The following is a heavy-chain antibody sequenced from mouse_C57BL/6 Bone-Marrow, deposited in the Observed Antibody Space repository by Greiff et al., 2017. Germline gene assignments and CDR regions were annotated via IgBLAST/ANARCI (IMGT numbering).Heavy chain of an antibody. Sequence: QVQLQQPGAELVRPGTSVKLSCKASGYTFTSYWMHWVKQRPGQGLEWIGVIDPSDSYTNYNQKFKGKATLTVDTSSSTAYMQLSSLTSEYSAVYYCARSDYWGQGTTLTVSS. CDR2: IDPSDSYT. CDR1: GYTFTSYW. V-gene: IGHV1-59*01. J-gene: IGHJ2*01. CDR3: ARSDY.